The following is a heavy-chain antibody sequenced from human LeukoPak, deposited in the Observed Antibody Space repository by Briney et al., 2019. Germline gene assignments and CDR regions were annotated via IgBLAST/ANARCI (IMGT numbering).Heavy chain of an antibody. CDR3: AKDDDWGRFNH. Sequence: GGSLRLSCAASGFSFRSHGMNWVGQAPGKGLEWVSGISPRGDITYYKDSVRGRFTISRDNFKNTVSLQLNSLRAEDTAMYYCAKDDDWGRFNHWGQGTLVTVSS. CDR1: GFSFRSHG. CDR2: ISPRGDIT. J-gene: IGHJ1*01. V-gene: IGHV3-23*01. D-gene: IGHD3-16*01.